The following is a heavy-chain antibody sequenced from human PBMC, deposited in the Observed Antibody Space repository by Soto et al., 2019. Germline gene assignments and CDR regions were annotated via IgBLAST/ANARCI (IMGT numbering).Heavy chain of an antibody. CDR3: AKDRPPLGATRVAYFDY. Sequence: GGSLRLPCAASGFTFSSYGMHWVRQAPGKGLEWVAVISYDGSNKYYADSVKGRFTISRDNSKNTLYLQMNSLRAEDTAVYYCAKDRPPLGATRVAYFDYWGQGTLVTVSS. CDR1: GFTFSSYG. CDR2: ISYDGSNK. V-gene: IGHV3-30*18. D-gene: IGHD1-26*01. J-gene: IGHJ4*02.